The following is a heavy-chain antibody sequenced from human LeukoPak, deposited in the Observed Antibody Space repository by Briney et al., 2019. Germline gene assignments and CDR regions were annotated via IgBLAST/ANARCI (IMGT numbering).Heavy chain of an antibody. D-gene: IGHD2-21*02. CDR1: GGSISSYY. CDR3: ARVKECSGDCYSFEY. J-gene: IGHJ4*02. V-gene: IGHV4-59*01. Sequence: SETLSLTCTVSGGSISSYYWSWIRPPPGKGLEWIGYIYYSGSTNYNPSLKSRVTISVDTSKNQFSLKLSSVTAADTAVYYCARVKECSGDCYSFEYWGQGTLVTVSS. CDR2: IYYSGST.